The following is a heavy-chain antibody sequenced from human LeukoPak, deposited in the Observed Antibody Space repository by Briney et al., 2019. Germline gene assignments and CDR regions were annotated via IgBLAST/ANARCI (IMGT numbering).Heavy chain of an antibody. D-gene: IGHD6-6*01. CDR2: IYYSGST. CDR3: AAAPYYYYGMDI. Sequence: SETLSLTCTVSGGSISSYYWTWIRQPPGKGLEWIGYIYYSGSTNYNPSLKSRVTISVDTSKSQFSLNMTSVTAADTAVYYCAAAPYYYYGMDIWGRGTTVTVSS. CDR1: GGSISSYY. V-gene: IGHV4-59*01. J-gene: IGHJ6*02.